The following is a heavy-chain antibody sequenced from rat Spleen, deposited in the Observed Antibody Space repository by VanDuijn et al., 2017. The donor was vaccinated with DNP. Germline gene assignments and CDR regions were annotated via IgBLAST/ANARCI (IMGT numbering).Heavy chain of an antibody. Sequence: EVQLVESGGGLVQPGSPLMLSCEASGFTFSNNWLNWIRQAPGKGLEWLASISPSGDTTFYRDSVKGRFTISRDNAKSTLYLQMDSLRSEDTATYYCAGRPPPIRGPFDYWGQGVMVTVSS. CDR3: AGRPPPIRGPFDY. V-gene: IGHV5-19*01. D-gene: IGHD4-1*01. CDR2: ISPSGDTT. J-gene: IGHJ2*01. CDR1: GFTFSNNW.